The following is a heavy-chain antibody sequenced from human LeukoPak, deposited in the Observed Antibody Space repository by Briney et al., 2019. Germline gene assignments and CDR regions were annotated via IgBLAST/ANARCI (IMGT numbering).Heavy chain of an antibody. V-gene: IGHV3-73*01. CDR1: GFTFSDSA. D-gene: IGHD5-18*01. J-gene: IGHJ4*02. Sequence: PGGSLRLSCAASGFTFSDSAIHWVRQASGKGLEWIGLIRSKVHSYATAYAASVKGRFNISRDDTKDTAYLQMNSLKTEDTAVYYCTRLLWGEDSYLPGGWGQGTLVTVSS. CDR2: IRSKVHSYAT. CDR3: TRLLWGEDSYLPGG.